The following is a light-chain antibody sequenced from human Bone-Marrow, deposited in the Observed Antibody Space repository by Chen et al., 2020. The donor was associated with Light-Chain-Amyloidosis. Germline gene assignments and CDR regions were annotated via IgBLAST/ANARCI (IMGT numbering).Light chain of an antibody. CDR1: NIGSPS. CDR2: DDS. Sequence: SYVLTPPPSVSVAPGQTATLPRGGNNIGSPSVHWYQQPPGQAPLLVVYDDSDRPSGIPERLSGSNSGNTATLTIRRVEAGDEADYYCQVWDRSSDRPVFGGGTKLTVL. J-gene: IGLJ3*02. V-gene: IGLV3-21*02. CDR3: QVWDRSSDRPV.